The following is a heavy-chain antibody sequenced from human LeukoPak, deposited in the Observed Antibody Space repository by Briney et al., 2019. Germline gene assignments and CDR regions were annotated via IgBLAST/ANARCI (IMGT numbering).Heavy chain of an antibody. J-gene: IGHJ4*02. D-gene: IGHD6-19*01. CDR2: ISGGGGST. Sequence: GGSLRLSCAASGFTFSNYAMSWVRQAPGKGLEWVSGISGGGGSTYYADSVKGRFTISRDNSKNTLYLQMNSLRAEDTAVYYCAKDRFGSSSGSSLHYFDYWGQGTLVTVSS. CDR1: GFTFSNYA. V-gene: IGHV3-23*01. CDR3: AKDRFGSSSGSSLHYFDY.